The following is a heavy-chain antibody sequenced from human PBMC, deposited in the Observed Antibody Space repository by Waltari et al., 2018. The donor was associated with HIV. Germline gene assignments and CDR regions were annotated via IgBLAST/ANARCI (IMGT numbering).Heavy chain of an antibody. Sequence: QVQLVQSGAEVKKPGASVKVSCKASGYTFTSYAMHWVRQAPGPRLEWMGWINAGNGNTKYSQKFQGRVTITRDTSASTAYMELSSLRSEDTAVYYCAREGITIFGVDGRLRYYYYGMDVWGQGTTVTVSS. CDR2: INAGNGNT. CDR1: GYTFTSYA. CDR3: AREGITIFGVDGRLRYYYYGMDV. J-gene: IGHJ6*02. D-gene: IGHD3-3*01. V-gene: IGHV1-3*01.